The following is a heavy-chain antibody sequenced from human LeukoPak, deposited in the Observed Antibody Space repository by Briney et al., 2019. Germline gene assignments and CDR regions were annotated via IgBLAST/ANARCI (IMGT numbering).Heavy chain of an antibody. CDR2: IYYSGST. CDR1: GGSISSYY. Sequence: ETLSLTCTVSGGSISSYYWSWIRQPPGKGLEWIGYIYYSGSTNYNPSLKSRVTISVDTSKNQFSLKLSSVTAADTAVYYCARVPDRIAAAGTCWFDPWGQGTLVTVSS. J-gene: IGHJ5*02. D-gene: IGHD6-13*01. V-gene: IGHV4-59*01. CDR3: ARVPDRIAAAGTCWFDP.